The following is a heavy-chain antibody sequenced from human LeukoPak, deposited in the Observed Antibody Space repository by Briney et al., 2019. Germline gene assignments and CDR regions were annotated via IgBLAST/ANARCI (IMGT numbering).Heavy chain of an antibody. CDR1: GYTLTDYY. V-gene: IGHV1-2*02. J-gene: IGHJ3*02. CDR3: ARGTPIDYLTPYM. CDR2: INPNSGAT. D-gene: IGHD4-11*01. Sequence: GASVKVSCKASGYTLTDYYMHWVRQAPGQGLEWMGWINPNSGATNYAQKFQGRVTVTTDTSISTAYMELSRLRSDDTAFYYCARGTPIDYLTPYMWGQGTMVTVSS.